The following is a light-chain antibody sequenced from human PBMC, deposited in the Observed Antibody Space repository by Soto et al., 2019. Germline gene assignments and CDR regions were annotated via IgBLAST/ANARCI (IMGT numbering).Light chain of an antibody. CDR3: QQSYSSPGT. CDR2: GAS. J-gene: IGKJ1*01. CDR1: QTIDKY. V-gene: IGKV1-39*01. Sequence: IQMTQSPSSLSASVGDRVTITCRASQTIDKYLNWYQHIPGRAPKLLIYGASSLQSGVPTRFSGGGGGTYVALTISSLQHEDFATYYCQQSYSSPGTFGRGTRVE.